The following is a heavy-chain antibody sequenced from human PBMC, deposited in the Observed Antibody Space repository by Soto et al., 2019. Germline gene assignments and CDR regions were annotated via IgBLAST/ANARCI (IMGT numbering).Heavy chain of an antibody. CDR1: GFTFSSYG. CDR3: ARAENGMDV. J-gene: IGHJ6*02. V-gene: IGHV3-33*01. Sequence: GGSLRLSCAASGFTFSSYGMHWGRQAPGKGLEWVAVIWYDGSNKYYADSVKGRFTISRDNSKNTLYLQMNSLRAEDTAVYHCARAENGMDVWGQGTTVTVSS. CDR2: IWYDGSNK.